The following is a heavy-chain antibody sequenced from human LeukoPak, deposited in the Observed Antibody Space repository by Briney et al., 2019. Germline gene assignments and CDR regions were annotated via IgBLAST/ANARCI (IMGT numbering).Heavy chain of an antibody. J-gene: IGHJ4*02. D-gene: IGHD3-9*01. CDR1: GGSISIGGYY. CDR2: IYYSGST. Sequence: PSETLSLTCTVSGGSISIGGYYWSWIRQHPGKGLEWIGYIYYSGSTYYNPSLKSRVTISVDTSKNQFSLKLSSVTAADTAVYYCASGSAGLTGYFDYWGQGTLVTVSS. CDR3: ASGSAGLTGYFDY. V-gene: IGHV4-31*03.